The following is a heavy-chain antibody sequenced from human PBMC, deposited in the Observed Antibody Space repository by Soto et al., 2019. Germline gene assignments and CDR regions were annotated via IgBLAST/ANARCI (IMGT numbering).Heavy chain of an antibody. CDR1: GFSLSTSGVG. CDR2: IYWDDDK. J-gene: IGHJ4*02. CDR3: ALSGDYAFLFDY. V-gene: IGHV2-5*02. D-gene: IGHD4-17*01. Sequence: QITLKESGPTLVKPTQTLTLTCTFSGFSLSTSGVGVGWIRQPPGKALEWLALIYWDDDKRYSPSLKSRLTIPKDTSKNQVVLTMTNMDPVDTATYYCALSGDYAFLFDYWGQGTLVTVSS.